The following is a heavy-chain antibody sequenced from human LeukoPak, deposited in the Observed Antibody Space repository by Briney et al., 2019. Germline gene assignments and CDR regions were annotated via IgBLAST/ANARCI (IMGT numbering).Heavy chain of an antibody. D-gene: IGHD3-9*01. J-gene: IGHJ4*02. CDR1: GFTFSSYA. Sequence: PGGSLRLSCAASGFTFSSYAMSWVRQAPGEGLEWVSAISGSGGSTYYADSVKGRFTISRDNSKNTLYLQVNSLRAEDTAVYYCAKGRLDWLSLGYWGQGTLVTVSS. V-gene: IGHV3-23*01. CDR2: ISGSGGST. CDR3: AKGRLDWLSLGY.